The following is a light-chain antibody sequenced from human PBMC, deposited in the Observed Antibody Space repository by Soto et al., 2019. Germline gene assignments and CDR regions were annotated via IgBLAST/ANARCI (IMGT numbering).Light chain of an antibody. CDR3: QQYYSFPWT. V-gene: IGKV1D-8*01. CDR1: QGVSSY. J-gene: IGKJ1*01. CDR2: AAS. Sequence: VIWMTQSPSLLSASTGDRVTINCRVSQGVSSYLAWYQQKPGKAPELLIYAASTLQSGVPSRFSGSGSGTEFTLTISCLQSEDFATYYCQQYYSFPWTFGQGTKVEIK.